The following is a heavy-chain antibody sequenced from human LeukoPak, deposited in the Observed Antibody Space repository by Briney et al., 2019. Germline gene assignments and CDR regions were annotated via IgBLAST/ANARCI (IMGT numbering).Heavy chain of an antibody. Sequence: PGGSLRLSCAASGFTVSNNRLSWVRQAPGMGLEWVSTIYSDGNTYYPDSVKGRFTISRDGSKNTLYLQLNSLRTEDTAIYYCVREREGSNSEHWGQGTLVTVSP. CDR1: GFTVSNNR. V-gene: IGHV3-53*01. CDR3: VREREGSNSEH. CDR2: IYSDGNT. D-gene: IGHD1-26*01. J-gene: IGHJ1*01.